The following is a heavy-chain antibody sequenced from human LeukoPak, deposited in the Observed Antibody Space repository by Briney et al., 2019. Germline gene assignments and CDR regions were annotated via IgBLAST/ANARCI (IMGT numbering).Heavy chain of an antibody. V-gene: IGHV3-7*05. J-gene: IGHJ4*02. CDR3: ARDSLSNYYDSSGYHTHLDY. Sequence: PGGSLRLSCTGSGFTSGFTFSDYWINWVRQAPGKGLEWVANIEEKGSQIYYVDSVRGRFTISRDNAKNSVYLQMNSLRAEDTAVYYCARDSLSNYYDSSGYHTHLDYWGQGTLVTVSS. D-gene: IGHD3-22*01. CDR2: IEEKGSQI. CDR1: GFTSGFTFSDYW.